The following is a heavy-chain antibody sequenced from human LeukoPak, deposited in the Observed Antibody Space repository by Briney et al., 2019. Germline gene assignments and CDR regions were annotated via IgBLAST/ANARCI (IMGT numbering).Heavy chain of an antibody. CDR3: AGLPLRAVPYAGS. Sequence: GSLRLSCAASGFTVSGHPMSWVRQAPGKGLEWVSVIYRGGNTYYADSVEGRFTISTDNSKNTLYLQMNSLRDEDTAVYYCAGLPLRAVPYAGSWGQGTLVTVSS. D-gene: IGHD2-2*01. CDR2: IYRGGNT. J-gene: IGHJ5*02. V-gene: IGHV3-53*01. CDR1: GFTVSGHP.